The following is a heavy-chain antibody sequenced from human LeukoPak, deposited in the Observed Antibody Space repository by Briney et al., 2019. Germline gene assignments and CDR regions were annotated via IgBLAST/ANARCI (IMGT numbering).Heavy chain of an antibody. CDR2: IRYDGSKK. CDR1: AFTFSSYA. J-gene: IGHJ4*02. V-gene: IGHV3-30*02. D-gene: IGHD2-21*01. Sequence: PGGSLRLSCVASAFTFSSYAMHWVRQAPGKGLEWVTFIRYDGSKKCYADSVKGRFTISRDNSKNMLYLQMNSLRTEDTAVYYCAKDWEAYCGGDRYSAFDYWGQGTPVTVSS. CDR3: AKDWEAYCGGDRYSAFDY.